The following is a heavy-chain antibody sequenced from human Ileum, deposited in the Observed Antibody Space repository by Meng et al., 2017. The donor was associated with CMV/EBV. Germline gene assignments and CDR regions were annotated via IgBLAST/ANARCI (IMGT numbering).Heavy chain of an antibody. V-gene: IGHV3-11*04. D-gene: IGHD5-24*01. J-gene: IGHJ3*02. CDR3: ARDLGPKHDYNWRAFDI. CDR2: ISGGGGTI. Sequence: GGSLRLSCAASGFTFSDYYMSWIRQAPGKGLEWISYISGGGGTIDYADSVKGRFTISKDNAKSSLYLQMNRLRAEDTAMYYCARDLGPKHDYNWRAFDIWGQGTMVTVSS. CDR1: GFTFSDYY.